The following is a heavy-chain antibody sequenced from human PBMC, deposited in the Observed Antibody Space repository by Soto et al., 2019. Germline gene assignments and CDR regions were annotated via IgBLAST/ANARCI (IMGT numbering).Heavy chain of an antibody. J-gene: IGHJ4*02. Sequence: SCAASGFTFSSYGMHWVRQAPGKGLEWVAVISYDGSNKYYADSVKGRFTISRDNSKNTLYLQMNSLRAEDTAVYYCAKDPEVGATGDYWGQGTLVTVSS. CDR2: ISYDGSNK. D-gene: IGHD1-26*01. V-gene: IGHV3-30*18. CDR1: GFTFSSYG. CDR3: AKDPEVGATGDY.